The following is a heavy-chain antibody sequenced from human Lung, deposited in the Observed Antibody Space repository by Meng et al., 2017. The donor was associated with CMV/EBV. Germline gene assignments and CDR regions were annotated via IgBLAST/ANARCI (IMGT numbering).Heavy chain of an antibody. D-gene: IGHD4-11*01. CDR3: SSPTTLSRSGDF. CDR2: IRTRGYGATT. V-gene: IGHV3-49*04. Sequence: GGSLRLXCAASGFMFRDYPMTWVRQAPGRGLEWVALIRTRGYGATTEYAASVKGRFTVSRDDSNSIVYLQMNSLKTEDTAVYFCSSPTTLSRSGDFWGQGXLVTVSS. CDR1: GFMFRDYP. J-gene: IGHJ4*02.